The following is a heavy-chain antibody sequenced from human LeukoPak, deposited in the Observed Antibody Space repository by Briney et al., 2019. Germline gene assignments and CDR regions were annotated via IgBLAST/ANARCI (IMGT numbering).Heavy chain of an antibody. CDR1: GGSFSGYY. CDR2: INHSGNA. CDR3: AGGSLSEYYDFWSGPPGLFDY. V-gene: IGHV4-34*01. D-gene: IGHD3-3*01. Sequence: SETLSLTCAVSGGSFSGYYWTWIRQPPGKGLEWIGEINHSGNANYNPSLKSRVTISVDTSKNQFSLKLSSVTAADTAVYYCAGGSLSEYYDFWSGPPGLFDYWGQGTLVTVSS. J-gene: IGHJ4*02.